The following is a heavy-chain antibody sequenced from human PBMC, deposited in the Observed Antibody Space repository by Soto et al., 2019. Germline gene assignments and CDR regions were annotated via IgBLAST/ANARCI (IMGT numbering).Heavy chain of an antibody. J-gene: IGHJ6*02. D-gene: IGHD3-16*01. V-gene: IGHV3-21*01. CDR2: ISSSSSYI. CDR1: GFTFSSYS. CDR3: ARDLEMGVGMDV. Sequence: GGSLRLSCAASGFTFSSYSMNWVRQAPGKGLEWVSSISSSSSYIYYADSVKGRFTISRDNAKNSLYLQMNSLRAEDTAVYYCARDLEMGVGMDVWGQGTTVTVSS.